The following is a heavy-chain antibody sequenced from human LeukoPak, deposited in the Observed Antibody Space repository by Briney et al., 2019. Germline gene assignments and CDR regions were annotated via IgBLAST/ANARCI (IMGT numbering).Heavy chain of an antibody. CDR3: ARVNSYYYMDV. V-gene: IGHV4-38-2*01. CDR1: GYSISSGYY. CDR2: IYHSGST. J-gene: IGHJ6*03. Sequence: PETLSLTCAVSGYSISSGYYWGWIRQPPGKGLEWIGSIYHSGSTYYNPSLKSRVTISVDTSKNQFSLKLSSVTAADTAVYYCARVNSYYYMDVWGKGTTVTVSS.